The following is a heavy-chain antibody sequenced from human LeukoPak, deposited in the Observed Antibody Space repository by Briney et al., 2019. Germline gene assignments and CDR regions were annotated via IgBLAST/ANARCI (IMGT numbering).Heavy chain of an antibody. V-gene: IGHV4-4*02. D-gene: IGHD2-2*02. CDR3: ASRYFCSSTSCYTFDY. CDR1: GDDISSSNW. J-gene: IGHJ4*02. Sequence: SETLSLTCSVSGDDISSSNWWTWVRQPPQKGLEWIGEAYHSGSMNYNPSLKSRIYMSVDKSQNRFSLRLTSVTAADTAVYYCASRYFCSSTSCYTFDYWGQGTLVTVSS. CDR2: AYHSGSM.